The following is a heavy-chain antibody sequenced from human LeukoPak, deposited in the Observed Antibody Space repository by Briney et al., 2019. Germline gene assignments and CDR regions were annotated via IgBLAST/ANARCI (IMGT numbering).Heavy chain of an antibody. V-gene: IGHV3-21*01. CDR1: GFTFSSYS. CDR2: ISSSSSYI. CDR3: ARDLWDYGDNGYY. D-gene: IGHD4-23*01. Sequence: GGSLSLSCAASGFTFSSYSMNWVRQAPGKGLEWVSSISSSSSYIYYADSVKGRFTISRDNAKNSLYLQMNSLRAEDTAVYYCARDLWDYGDNGYYWGQGTLVTVSS. J-gene: IGHJ4*02.